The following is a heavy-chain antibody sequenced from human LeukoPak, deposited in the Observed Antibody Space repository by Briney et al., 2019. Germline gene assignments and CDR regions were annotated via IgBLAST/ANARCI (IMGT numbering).Heavy chain of an antibody. CDR2: ISAYNGNT. V-gene: IGHV1-18*01. CDR3: ARGREPRNSYYYYMDV. Sequence: ASVKVSCKASGYTFTSYGISWVRQAPGQGLEWMGWISAYNGNTNYAQKLQGRVTMTTDTSTSTAYMELRSLRSDDTAVYYCARGREPRNSYYYYMDVWGKGTTVTVSS. J-gene: IGHJ6*03. D-gene: IGHD1-14*01. CDR1: GYTFTSYG.